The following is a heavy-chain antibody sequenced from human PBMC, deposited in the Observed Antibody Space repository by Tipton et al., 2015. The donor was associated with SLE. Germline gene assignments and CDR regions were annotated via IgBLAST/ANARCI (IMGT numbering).Heavy chain of an antibody. J-gene: IGHJ4*02. V-gene: IGHV3-21*01. CDR2: ISTSSSYI. D-gene: IGHD3-10*01. CDR3: AREVSSVVRGVIRY. Sequence: GSLRLSCAASGFTFSSYAMSWVRQAPGKGLEWVSSISTSSSYIYYADSVKGRFTISRDNAKNSLYLQMNSLRAEDTAVYYCAREVSSVVRGVIRYWGQGTLVTVSS. CDR1: GFTFSSYA.